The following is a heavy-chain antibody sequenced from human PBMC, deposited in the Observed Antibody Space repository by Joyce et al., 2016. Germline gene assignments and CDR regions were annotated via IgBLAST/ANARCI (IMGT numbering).Heavy chain of an antibody. J-gene: IGHJ4*02. CDR2: ISPDGSGR. CDR3: TRDIGYKTFDY. CDR1: GFSFSSAW. V-gene: IGHV3-7*03. Sequence: EVQVMESGGDLVQPGGSLRLSCEVAGFSFSSAWLTWVRQAPGKGLEWVADISPDGSGRSYVGSVKGRFTISRDNVENSMYLQMNSLRAEDTAIYYCTRDIGYKTFDYWGQGTLVTVSS. D-gene: IGHD5-24*01.